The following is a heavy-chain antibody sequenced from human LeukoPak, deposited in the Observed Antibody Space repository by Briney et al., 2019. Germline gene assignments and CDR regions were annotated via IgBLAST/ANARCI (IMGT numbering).Heavy chain of an antibody. V-gene: IGHV4-34*01. D-gene: IGHD3-3*01. Sequence: SVTLSLTCAVYGGSFSGYYWSWIRQPPGKGLEWIGEINHSGSTNYNPSLKSRVTISVDTSKNQFSLKLSSVTATDTAVYYCARGFGVLYYYYYYMDVWGKGTTVTVSS. CDR1: GGSFSGYY. CDR3: ARGFGVLYYYYYYMDV. J-gene: IGHJ6*03. CDR2: INHSGST.